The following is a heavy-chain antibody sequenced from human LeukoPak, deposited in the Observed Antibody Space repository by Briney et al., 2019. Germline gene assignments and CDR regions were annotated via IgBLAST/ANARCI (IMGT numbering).Heavy chain of an antibody. CDR3: AKDIERFDFWSGYYTY. V-gene: IGHV3-9*01. Sequence: GGSLRLSCAASGFTFDDYAMHWVRHAPGKGLEWVSGISWNSGSIGYADSVKGRFTISRDNAKNSLYLQMNSLRAEDTALYYCAKDIERFDFWSGYYTYWGQGTLVTVSS. CDR2: ISWNSGSI. D-gene: IGHD3-3*01. J-gene: IGHJ4*02. CDR1: GFTFDDYA.